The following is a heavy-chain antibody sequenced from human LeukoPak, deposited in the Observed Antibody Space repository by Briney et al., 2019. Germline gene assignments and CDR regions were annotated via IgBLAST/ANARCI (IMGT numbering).Heavy chain of an antibody. CDR1: GFTFSSYA. CDR2: ISYDGSNK. Sequence: SGGSLRLSCAASGFTFSSYAMHWVRQAPGKGLEWVAVISYDGSNKYYADSVKGRFTISRDDAKNSMYLQMNSLRAEDTAVYYCARGAPYDCSSPSCALFDYWGQGTLVTVSS. D-gene: IGHD2-2*01. J-gene: IGHJ4*02. CDR3: ARGAPYDCSSPSCALFDY. V-gene: IGHV3-30-3*01.